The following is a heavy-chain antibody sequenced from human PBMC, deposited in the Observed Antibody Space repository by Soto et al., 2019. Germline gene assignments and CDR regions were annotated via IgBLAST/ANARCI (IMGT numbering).Heavy chain of an antibody. J-gene: IGHJ3*02. CDR2: IYTSGSN. V-gene: IGHV4-4*07. Sequence: SETLSLTCTVSGGSISSYYWSWIRQPAGKGLEWIGRIYTSGSNKYNPSLKSRVTMSVDTSKNQFSLKLSSGTAADTAVYYCTRDLSSIAAREGAFDIWGQGTMVTVSS. CDR3: TRDLSSIAAREGAFDI. CDR1: GGSISSYY. D-gene: IGHD6-6*01.